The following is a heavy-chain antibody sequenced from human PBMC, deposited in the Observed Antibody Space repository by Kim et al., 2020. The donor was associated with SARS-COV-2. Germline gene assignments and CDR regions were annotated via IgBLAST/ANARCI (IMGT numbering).Heavy chain of an antibody. Sequence: SETLSLTCTVSGGSISSGGYYWSWIRQHPGKGLEWIGYIYYSGSTYYNPSLKSRVTISVDTSKNQFSLKLSSVTAADTAVYYCARERRVTTLVTRYFDLWGRGTLVTVSS. J-gene: IGHJ2*01. CDR1: GGSISSGGYY. V-gene: IGHV4-31*03. CDR2: IYYSGST. CDR3: ARERRVTTLVTRYFDL. D-gene: IGHD4-17*01.